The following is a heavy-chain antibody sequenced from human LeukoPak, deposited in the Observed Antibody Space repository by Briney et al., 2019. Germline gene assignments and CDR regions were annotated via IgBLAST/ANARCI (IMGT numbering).Heavy chain of an antibody. J-gene: IGHJ6*03. V-gene: IGHV3-15*01. CDR1: GFTFTNAW. CDR3: TTDYGSGSYGRYYYYYMDV. CDR2: IKSKTDGGTT. D-gene: IGHD3-10*01. Sequence: GGSLRLSCAASGFTFTNAWMSWVRQAPGKGLEWVGRIKSKTDGGTTDYAAPVKGRFTISRDDSKNTLYLQMNSLKTEDTAVYYCTTDYGSGSYGRYYYYYMDVWGKGTTVTVPS.